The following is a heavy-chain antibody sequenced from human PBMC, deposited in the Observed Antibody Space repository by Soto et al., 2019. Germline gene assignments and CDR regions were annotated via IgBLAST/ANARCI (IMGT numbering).Heavy chain of an antibody. Sequence: SETLSLTCTVSGGSISSYYWSWIRQPPGKGLEWIGYIYYSGSTNYNPSLKSRVTTSVDTSKNQFSLKLSSVTAADTAVYYCARARYSYGQNWFDPWGQGTLVTVSS. CDR2: IYYSGST. CDR1: GGSISSYY. J-gene: IGHJ5*02. CDR3: ARARYSYGQNWFDP. D-gene: IGHD5-18*01. V-gene: IGHV4-59*01.